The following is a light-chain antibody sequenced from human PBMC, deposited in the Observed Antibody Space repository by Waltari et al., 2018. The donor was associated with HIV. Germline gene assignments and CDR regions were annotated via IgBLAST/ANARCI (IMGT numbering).Light chain of an antibody. V-gene: IGLV1-47*01. CDR3: VAWDDSLRGVV. J-gene: IGLJ2*01. CDR2: RNN. Sequence: SVLTQPPSASGTPGQRVTISCSGSTSNIGSNDVFWYQHLPGAAPKLLIHRNNQRPSGVPARLSGSTSGTSASLAISGLRSEDEADYYCVAWDDSLRGVVFGGGTKVAAL. CDR1: TSNIGSND.